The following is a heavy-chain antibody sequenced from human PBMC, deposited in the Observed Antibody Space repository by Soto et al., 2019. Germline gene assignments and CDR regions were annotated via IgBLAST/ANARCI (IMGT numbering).Heavy chain of an antibody. Sequence: QVQLQQWGAGLLKPSETLSLTCAVYGRSFSGYYWSWIRQPPGKGLEWIGEINHSGSTNYNPSLTSRVTISVYTSQNQFSLNLSSVTAADTAVYYCARAYGGNSGVFDYWGQGTLVTVSS. CDR2: INHSGST. D-gene: IGHD4-17*01. CDR3: ARAYGGNSGVFDY. CDR1: GRSFSGYY. V-gene: IGHV4-34*01. J-gene: IGHJ4*02.